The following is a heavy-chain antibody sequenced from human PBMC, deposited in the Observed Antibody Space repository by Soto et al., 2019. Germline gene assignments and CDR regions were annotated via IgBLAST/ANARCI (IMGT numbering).Heavy chain of an antibody. V-gene: IGHV3-23*01. Sequence: EVQLLESGGGLVQPGGSLRLSCAASGFTFSSYAMSWVRQAPGKGLEWVSAISGGGGTTYYADSVKGRFTISRDNSKNKLYLQMNSLRAEDTAVYYCAKNVWGITIFGGMDVWGQGTTVTVSS. D-gene: IGHD3-9*01. CDR1: GFTFSSYA. CDR2: ISGGGGTT. J-gene: IGHJ6*02. CDR3: AKNVWGITIFGGMDV.